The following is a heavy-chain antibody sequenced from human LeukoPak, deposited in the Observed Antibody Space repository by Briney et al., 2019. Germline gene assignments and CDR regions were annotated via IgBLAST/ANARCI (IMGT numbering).Heavy chain of an antibody. V-gene: IGHV4-38-2*01. CDR1: GYSISSGYY. CDR3: ARASGDGYILDY. J-gene: IGHJ4*02. CDR2: IYHSGST. D-gene: IGHD5-24*01. Sequence: SETLSLTCAVSGYSISSGYYWGWIRQPPGKGLEWIGSIYHSGSTYYNPSLKSRVTMSVDTSKNQFSLKLSSVTAADTAVYYCARASGDGYILDYWGQGTLVTVSS.